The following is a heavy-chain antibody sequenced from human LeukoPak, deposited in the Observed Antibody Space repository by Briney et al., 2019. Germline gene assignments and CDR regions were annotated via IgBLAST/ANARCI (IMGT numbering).Heavy chain of an antibody. CDR3: ARDLVLGPSKNWFDP. D-gene: IGHD3-16*01. J-gene: IGHJ5*02. Sequence: GGSLRLSCAASGFTFSSFGMHWVRQAPGKGLEWVATIWYDGSNKDYADSVKGRFTISRDNSKNTLYLEMNSLRAEDTAVYRCARDLVLGPSKNWFDPWGQGTLVTVS. CDR2: IWYDGSNK. CDR1: GFTFSSFG. V-gene: IGHV3-33*01.